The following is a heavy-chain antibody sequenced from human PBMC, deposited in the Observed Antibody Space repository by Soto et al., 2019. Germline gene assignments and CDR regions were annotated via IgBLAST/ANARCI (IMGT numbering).Heavy chain of an antibody. CDR2: IYDSGRT. CDR3: ARGWSGDY. D-gene: IGHD6-19*01. J-gene: IGHJ4*02. CDR1: GASVSSGNNF. V-gene: IGHV4-61*01. Sequence: QVQLQESGPGLVKPSETLSLTCTVSGASVSSGNNFWSWVRQPPGKGLEWIGFIYDSGRTNYNPSLKSRDTISADTSKNQFSLKVTSVTAADTAVYYCARGWSGDYWGQGALVTVSS.